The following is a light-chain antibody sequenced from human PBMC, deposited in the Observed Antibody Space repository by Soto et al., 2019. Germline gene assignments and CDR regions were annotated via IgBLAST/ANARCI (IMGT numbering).Light chain of an antibody. CDR2: DAS. CDR3: QQRFTWPS. Sequence: ETVLTQSPATLSLSPGERATLSCRASQSINTYLAWYQQKPGQAPGLLIYDASNRATGIPARFSDSGSGTDLTLTISSLEPEDFAVYYCQQRFTWPSFGPGTKVDVK. J-gene: IGKJ3*01. CDR1: QSINTY. V-gene: IGKV3-11*01.